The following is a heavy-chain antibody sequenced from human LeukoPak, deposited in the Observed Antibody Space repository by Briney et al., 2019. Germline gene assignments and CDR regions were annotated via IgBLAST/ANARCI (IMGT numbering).Heavy chain of an antibody. CDR2: IYYSGST. Sequence: PSETLSLTCTVAAGSISSSSYYWGWIRQPPGKGLEWIGSIYYSGSTYYNPSLKSRVTISVDTSKNQFSLKLSSVTAADTAVYYCARSPGRNYYDSSGYVDYWGQGTLVTVSS. J-gene: IGHJ4*02. CDR1: AGSISSSSYY. CDR3: ARSPGRNYYDSSGYVDY. V-gene: IGHV4-39*01. D-gene: IGHD3-22*01.